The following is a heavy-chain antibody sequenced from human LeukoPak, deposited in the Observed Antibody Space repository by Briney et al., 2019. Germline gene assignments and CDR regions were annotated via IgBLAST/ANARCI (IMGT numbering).Heavy chain of an antibody. V-gene: IGHV5-51*01. CDR3: ARHPTVTTYSGAFDI. J-gene: IGHJ3*02. Sequence: GESPKTSCKGSGCSFTSYWIGWVRRLPAQGLEWMGVIYPGDSDTRYSPSVQGQVTISADKSISTAYLQWSSLKASDTAMYYCARHPTVTTYSGAFDIWGQGTMVTVSS. CDR2: IYPGDSDT. CDR1: GCSFTSYW. D-gene: IGHD4-17*01.